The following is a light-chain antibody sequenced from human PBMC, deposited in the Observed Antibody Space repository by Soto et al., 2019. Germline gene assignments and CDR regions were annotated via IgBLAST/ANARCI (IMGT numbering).Light chain of an antibody. V-gene: IGLV2-14*03. CDR1: SSDVGYYNY. CDR3: SSYTTSSTYV. CDR2: EVR. J-gene: IGLJ1*01. Sequence: QSVLTQPASVSGSPGQSITISCTGTSSDVGYYNYVSWYQQHPGKAPKLMISEVRNRPSGVSNRFSGSKAGNTASLTISGLQAEDEADYYCSSYTTSSTYVFGTGTKLTVL.